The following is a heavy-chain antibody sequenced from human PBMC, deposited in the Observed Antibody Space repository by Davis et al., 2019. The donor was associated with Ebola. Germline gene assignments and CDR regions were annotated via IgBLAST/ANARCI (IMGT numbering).Heavy chain of an antibody. CDR3: VRGFGVLDYHYGMDV. J-gene: IGHJ6*02. D-gene: IGHD3-3*01. CDR1: GGSFSGDY. CDR2: INHSGST. V-gene: IGHV4-34*01. Sequence: MPSETLSLTCAVYGGSFSGDYWSWIRQPPGKGLEWIGEINHSGSTNYNPSLKSQVTISVDRTTNQFSLRLTSVTAADTAVYYCVRGFGVLDYHYGMDVWGQGTTVTVSS.